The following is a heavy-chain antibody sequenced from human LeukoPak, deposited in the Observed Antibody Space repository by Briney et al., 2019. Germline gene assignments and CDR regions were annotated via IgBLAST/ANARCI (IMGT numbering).Heavy chain of an antibody. CDR1: GGSISSYY. D-gene: IGHD6-13*01. J-gene: IGHJ4*02. V-gene: IGHV4-59*01. CDR3: ATFHSSSWYLDY. Sequence: SETLSLTCTVSGGSISSYYWSWIRQPPGKGLEWIGYIYYSGSTNYNPSLRSRVTISVDTSKNQFSLKLSSVTAADTAVYYCATFHSSSWYLDYWGQGTLVTVSS. CDR2: IYYSGST.